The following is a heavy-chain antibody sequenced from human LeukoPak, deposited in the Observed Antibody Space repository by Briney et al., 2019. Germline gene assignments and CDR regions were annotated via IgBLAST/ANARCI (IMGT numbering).Heavy chain of an antibody. CDR3: AKDPPRWVATTTQDY. Sequence: GGSLRLSCAASGFTFSSYSMNWVRQAPGKGLEWVSSISSSSSYIYYADSVKGRFTISRDNAKNSLYLQMNSLRAEDTAVYYCAKDPPRWVATTTQDYWGQGTLVTVSS. CDR1: GFTFSSYS. CDR2: ISSSSSYI. J-gene: IGHJ4*02. D-gene: IGHD5-24*01. V-gene: IGHV3-21*04.